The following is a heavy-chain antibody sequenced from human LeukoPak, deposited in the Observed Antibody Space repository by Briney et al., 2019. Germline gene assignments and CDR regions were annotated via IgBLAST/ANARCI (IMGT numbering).Heavy chain of an antibody. V-gene: IGHV3-30-3*01. CDR1: GFTFSSYE. D-gene: IGHD2-8*02. Sequence: GGSLRLSCAASGFTFSSYEMNWVRQAPDKGLEWVAIISKDGSNQYYADSVKGRFTISRDNSKDTLFLQMNSLRGEDTAVYYCARDYWYLVDYWGQGTLVTVSS. CDR3: ARDYWYLVDY. J-gene: IGHJ4*02. CDR2: ISKDGSNQ.